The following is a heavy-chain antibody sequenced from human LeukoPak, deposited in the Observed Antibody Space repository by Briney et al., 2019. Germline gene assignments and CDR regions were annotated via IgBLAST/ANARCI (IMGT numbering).Heavy chain of an antibody. V-gene: IGHV1-46*01. Sequence: ASVTVSCKASGYTFSDYNIYWVRQAPGHGLEWMGIIFPSGGSTTYAQRFQGRVTMTRDTSTSTVFMELSSLRSEDTAVYYCARVKADCGGDCYFDYWGQGTLVTVSS. CDR3: ARVKADCGGDCYFDY. J-gene: IGHJ4*02. CDR2: IFPSGGST. D-gene: IGHD2-21*02. CDR1: GYTFSDYN.